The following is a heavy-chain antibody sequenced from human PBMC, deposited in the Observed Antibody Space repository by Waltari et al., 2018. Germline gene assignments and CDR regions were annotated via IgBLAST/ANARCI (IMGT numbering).Heavy chain of an antibody. J-gene: IGHJ3*01. V-gene: IGHV3-9*01. D-gene: IGHD1-26*01. CDR3: AKDILVGADRLAPAFDL. CDR2: ITWNSEIV. Sequence: EVELVESGGGLVQPGRSLKVSCAASGFTFDDYAMHWVRQAPGKGREGVLGITWNSEIVAYADSVKGRVTISRDNAKNSLSLEMKSLRPEDTALYYCAKDILVGADRLAPAFDLWGLGTMVIVSS. CDR1: GFTFDDYA.